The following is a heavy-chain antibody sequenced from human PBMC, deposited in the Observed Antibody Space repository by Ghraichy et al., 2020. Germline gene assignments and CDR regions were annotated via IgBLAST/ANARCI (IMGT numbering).Heavy chain of an antibody. CDR2: IKQDGSEK. Sequence: GGSLRLSCAASGFTFSSYWMSWVRQAPGKGLEWVANIKQDGSEKYYVDSVKGRFTISRDNAKNSLYLQMNSLRAKDTAVYYCARDHPRYDFWSGYYTADYFDYWGQGTLVTVSS. CDR3: ARDHPRYDFWSGYYTADYFDY. CDR1: GFTFSSYW. V-gene: IGHV3-7*01. J-gene: IGHJ4*02. D-gene: IGHD3-3*01.